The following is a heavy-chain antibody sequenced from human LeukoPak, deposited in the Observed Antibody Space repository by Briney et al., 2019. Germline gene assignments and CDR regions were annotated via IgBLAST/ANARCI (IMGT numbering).Heavy chain of an antibody. CDR2: IGTDGAYT. V-gene: IGHV3-74*01. J-gene: IGHJ4*02. CDR3: AKLPNYYDSSGYYY. CDR1: GFTFSNYW. D-gene: IGHD3-22*01. Sequence: GGSLRLSCAASGFTFSNYWMHWVRQTPEKGLVWVSRIGTDGAYTSSADSVKGRFTMSRDNSKNTLYLQMNSLRAEDTAVYYCAKLPNYYDSSGYYYWGQGTLVTVSS.